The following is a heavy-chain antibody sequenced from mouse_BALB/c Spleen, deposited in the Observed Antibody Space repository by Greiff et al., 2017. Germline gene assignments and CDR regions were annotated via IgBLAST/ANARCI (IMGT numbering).Heavy chain of an antibody. CDR2: IDPANGNT. J-gene: IGHJ4*01. Sequence: EVQLQQSGAELVKPGASVKLSCTASGFNIKDTYMHWVKQRPEQGLEWIGRIDPANGNTKYDPKFQGKATITADTSSNTAYLQLSSLTSEDTAVYYCARFLYDCLYAMDYWGQGTSVTVSS. D-gene: IGHD2-3*01. CDR1: GFNIKDTY. V-gene: IGHV14-3*02. CDR3: ARFLYDCLYAMDY.